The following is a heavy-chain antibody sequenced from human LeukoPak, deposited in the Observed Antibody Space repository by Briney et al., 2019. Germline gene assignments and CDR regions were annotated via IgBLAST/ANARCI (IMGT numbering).Heavy chain of an antibody. CDR1: GGSISTYY. J-gene: IGHJ5*02. V-gene: IGHV4-59*01. Sequence: PSETLSLTCTVSGGSISTYYWSWIRQPPGKGLEWIGYIYYSGSANYNPSLKSRVTISVDTSKNQFSLKLSSVTAADTAVYYCARAIVVVPAAIRGDSGWFDPWGQGTLVTVSS. CDR2: IYYSGSA. CDR3: ARAIVVVPAAIRGDSGWFDP. D-gene: IGHD2-2*02.